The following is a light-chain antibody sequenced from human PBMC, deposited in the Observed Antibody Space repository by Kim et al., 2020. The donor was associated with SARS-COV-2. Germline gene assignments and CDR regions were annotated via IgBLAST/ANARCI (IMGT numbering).Light chain of an antibody. CDR2: RNI. Sequence: TGTRTSTGTSDIVGNQASAGLRRHLGHRPKLRSYRNINRPSGISERLSAASAGNTATLTFAGLQTEDEAEYYCSGWDSSLSAWVFGGGTQRTVL. V-gene: IGLV10-54*01. CDR1: SDIVGNQA. CDR3: SGWDSSLSAWV. J-gene: IGLJ3*02.